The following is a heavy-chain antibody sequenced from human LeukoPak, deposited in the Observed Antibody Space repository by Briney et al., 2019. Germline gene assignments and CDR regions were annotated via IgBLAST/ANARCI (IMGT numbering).Heavy chain of an antibody. J-gene: IGHJ6*03. V-gene: IGHV4-59*11. CDR2: IYYSGST. D-gene: IGHD2-2*01. CDR1: GGSISSHY. CDR3: ARGLQVPAAFLYYYYYMDV. Sequence: SETLSLTCTVSGGSISSHYWSWIRQPPGKGLEWIGYIYYSGSTNYNPSLKSRVTISVDTSKNQFSLKLSSVTAADTAVYYCARGLQVPAAFLYYYYYMDVWGKGTTVTASS.